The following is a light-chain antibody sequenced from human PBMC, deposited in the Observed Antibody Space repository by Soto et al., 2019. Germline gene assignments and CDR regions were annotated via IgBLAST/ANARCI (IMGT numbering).Light chain of an antibody. CDR1: SSNLGAGYD. J-gene: IGLJ3*02. CDR2: GNR. Sequence: QSVLTQPPSVSGAPGQRVTLSCTGNSSNLGAGYDVHWYQQLPGAAPKLVIFGNRNRPSGVPERFSGSKSGTSASLAITGLLAEDEADYSCQAYDYSLTASVFGGGTKLTVL. CDR3: QAYDYSLTASV. V-gene: IGLV1-40*01.